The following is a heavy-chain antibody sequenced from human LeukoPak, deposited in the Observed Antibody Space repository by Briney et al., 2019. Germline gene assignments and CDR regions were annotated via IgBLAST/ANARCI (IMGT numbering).Heavy chain of an antibody. D-gene: IGHD2/OR15-2a*01. CDR3: ASLQNVPSYYYYYVMDV. V-gene: IGHV3-30*02. J-gene: IGHJ6*02. Sequence: GGSLRLSCAASGFTFSSYGMHWVRQAPGKGLEWVAFIRYDGSNKYYADSVKGRFTISRDNSKNTLYLQMNSLRAEDTAVYYCASLQNVPSYYYYYVMDVWGQGTTVTVSS. CDR2: IRYDGSNK. CDR1: GFTFSSYG.